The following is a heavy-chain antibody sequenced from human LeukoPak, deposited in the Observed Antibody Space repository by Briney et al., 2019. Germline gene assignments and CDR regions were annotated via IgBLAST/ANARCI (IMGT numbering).Heavy chain of an antibody. D-gene: IGHD2-15*01. J-gene: IGHJ4*02. CDR2: ISGSGGST. V-gene: IGHV3-23*01. CDR1: GSTFSSYA. CDR3: AKDLSSSSSVVVVAAKHDS. Sequence: GGSLRLSCAASGSTFSSYAMIWVRQAPGKGLEWVAAISGSGGSTYYGDSVKGRFTISRDNSKNTLYLQMNSLRAEDTAVYYCAKDLSSSSSVVVVAAKHDSWGQGTLVTVSS.